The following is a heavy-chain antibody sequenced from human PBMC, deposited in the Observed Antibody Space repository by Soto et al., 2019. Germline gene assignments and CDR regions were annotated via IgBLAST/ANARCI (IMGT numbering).Heavy chain of an antibody. CDR1: GFTFRDYA. J-gene: IGHJ3*02. Sequence: EVQLVESGGGLVQPGGSLRVSCIDSGFTFRDYAFNWVRQAPGKGLEWVSYISVGGGSIFYADSVKGRFTISRDDARNSVYLQMNTLRHEDRAVYHCVRDHRWAFDIWGQGTVVTVSS. CDR3: VRDHRWAFDI. CDR2: ISVGGGSI. D-gene: IGHD2-15*01. V-gene: IGHV3-48*02.